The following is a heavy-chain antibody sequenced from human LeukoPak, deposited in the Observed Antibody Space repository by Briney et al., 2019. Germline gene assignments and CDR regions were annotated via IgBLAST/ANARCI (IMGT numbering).Heavy chain of an antibody. CDR1: GFTFSSYA. D-gene: IGHD3-10*01. Sequence: GGSLRLSCAASGFTFSSYAMSWVRQAPGKGLEWVAVISYDGSNKYYADSVKGRFTISRDNSKNTLYLQMNSLRAEDTAVYYCAKDQYYGSGSYYNLRGSLPIYWGQGTLVTVSS. J-gene: IGHJ4*02. CDR3: AKDQYYGSGSYYNLRGSLPIY. V-gene: IGHV3-30*18. CDR2: ISYDGSNK.